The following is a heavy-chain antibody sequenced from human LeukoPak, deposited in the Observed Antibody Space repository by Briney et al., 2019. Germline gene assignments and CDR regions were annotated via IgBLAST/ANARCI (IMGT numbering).Heavy chain of an antibody. CDR1: GFTFSSYG. CDR3: ARDVGDIVTIPAAISVP. D-gene: IGHD2-2*01. Sequence: ASVKVSCKASGFTFSSYGISWVRQAPGQGLEWMGWISAYNGNTNYAQMVQGRVTMTTDTSTSTAYMEVRSLRSDDTAMYYCARDVGDIVTIPAAISVPWGQGTLVTVSS. V-gene: IGHV1-18*01. J-gene: IGHJ5*02. CDR2: ISAYNGNT.